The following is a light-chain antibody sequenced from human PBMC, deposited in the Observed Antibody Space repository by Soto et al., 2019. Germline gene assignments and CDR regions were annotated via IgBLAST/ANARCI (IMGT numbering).Light chain of an antibody. CDR2: GAS. J-gene: IGKJ4*01. Sequence: GVKQSPATVSLSTGERAPLSCRASQSVSSSYLAWYQQKPGQAPRLLIYGASSRATGIPDRFSGRGAGTDFTLTISIQEPQDIAVYCWQQDGIPPTFGEGTKVDI. CDR3: QQDGIPPT. CDR1: QSVSSSY. V-gene: IGKV3-20*01.